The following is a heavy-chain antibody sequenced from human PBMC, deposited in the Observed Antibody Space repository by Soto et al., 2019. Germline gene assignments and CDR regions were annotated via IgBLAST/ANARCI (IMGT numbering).Heavy chain of an antibody. CDR3: ARADCSGGSCYSDYYYYYGMDV. CDR1: GGTFSSYA. Sequence: QVQLVQSGAEVKKPGSSVKVSCKASGGTFSSYAISWVRQAPGQGIEWMGGIIPIFGTANYAQKFQGRVTITADESTSTAYMELSSLRSEDTAVYYCARADCSGGSCYSDYYYYYGMDVWGQGTTVTVSS. V-gene: IGHV1-69*01. D-gene: IGHD2-15*01. J-gene: IGHJ6*02. CDR2: IIPIFGTA.